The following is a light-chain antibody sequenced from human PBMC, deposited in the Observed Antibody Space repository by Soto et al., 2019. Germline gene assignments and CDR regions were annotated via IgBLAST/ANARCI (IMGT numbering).Light chain of an antibody. Sequence: EIVLTQSPGTLSLSPGERATLSCRASQSVSSSYLAWYQQKPGQAPRLLIYGASSRATGIPDRFSGSGSGTDFTLTISRLEPADFAVYYWQQYGNSPYTFGQGTKLEIK. CDR1: QSVSSSY. CDR2: GAS. CDR3: QQYGNSPYT. J-gene: IGKJ2*01. V-gene: IGKV3-20*01.